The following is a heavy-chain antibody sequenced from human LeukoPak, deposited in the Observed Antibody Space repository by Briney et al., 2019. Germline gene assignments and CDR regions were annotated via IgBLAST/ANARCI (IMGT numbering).Heavy chain of an antibody. J-gene: IGHJ4*02. CDR2: IYHSGST. Sequence: SQTLSLTCTVSGGPISSGGYYWSWIRQPPGKGLEWIGYIYHSGSTYYNPSLKSRVTISVDRSKNQFSLKLSSVTAADTAVYYCARHGYDTGGYQAYFDYWGQGTLVTVSS. CDR3: ARHGYDTGGYQAYFDY. CDR1: GGPISSGGYY. V-gene: IGHV4-30-2*01. D-gene: IGHD3-22*01.